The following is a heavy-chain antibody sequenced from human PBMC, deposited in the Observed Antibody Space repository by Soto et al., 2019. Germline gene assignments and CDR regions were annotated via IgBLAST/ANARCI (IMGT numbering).Heavy chain of an antibody. Sequence: ASVKVSCKASGYTFTSYGISWVRQAPGQGLEWMGWISAYNGNTNYAQRLQGRVTMTTDTSTSTANMELRSLRSDDTAVYYCARVNPTNDYGDSLDYWGQGTLVTVSS. CDR3: ARVNPTNDYGDSLDY. CDR2: ISAYNGNT. V-gene: IGHV1-18*01. J-gene: IGHJ4*02. D-gene: IGHD4-17*01. CDR1: GYTFTSYG.